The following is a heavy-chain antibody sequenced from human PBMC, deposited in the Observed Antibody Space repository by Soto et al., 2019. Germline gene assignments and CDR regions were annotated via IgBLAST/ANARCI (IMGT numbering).Heavy chain of an antibody. CDR3: ARGEIKYYYDSRPDAFDI. Sequence: SETLSLTCAVYGGSLSGYYWSWIRQPPGKGLEWIGEINHSGSTNYNPSLKSRVTISVDTSKNQFSLKLSSVTAADTAVYYCARGEIKYYYDSRPDAFDIWGQGTMVTVSS. CDR2: INHSGST. D-gene: IGHD3-22*01. J-gene: IGHJ3*02. V-gene: IGHV4-34*01. CDR1: GGSLSGYY.